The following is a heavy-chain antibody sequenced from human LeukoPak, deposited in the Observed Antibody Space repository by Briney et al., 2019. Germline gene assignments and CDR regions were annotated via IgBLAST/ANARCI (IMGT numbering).Heavy chain of an antibody. D-gene: IGHD4-17*01. Sequence: PGGSLRLSCAASGFTFSSYAMSWVRQAPGEGLEWVSAISGSGGSTYYADSVKGRFTISRDNSKNTLYLQMNSLRAEDTAVYYCAKDGDDYGDYGRSDNWFDPWGQGTLVTVSS. CDR3: AKDGDDYGDYGRSDNWFDP. CDR1: GFTFSSYA. J-gene: IGHJ5*02. CDR2: ISGSGGST. V-gene: IGHV3-23*01.